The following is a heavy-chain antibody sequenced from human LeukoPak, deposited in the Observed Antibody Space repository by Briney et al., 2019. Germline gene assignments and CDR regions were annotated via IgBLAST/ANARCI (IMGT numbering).Heavy chain of an antibody. CDR1: GFTFRGAA. V-gene: IGHV3-23*01. J-gene: IGHJ3*01. Sequence: PGGSLRLSCAVSGFTFRGAAMTWVRQAPGKGLEWVSLISSSGNNAYYADSVKGQFTISRDNSKNTLSLQMNSLRVEDTAIYYCAKDIQLSTWGLGTRVTVSS. CDR3: AKDIQLST. CDR2: ISSSGNNA. D-gene: IGHD5-24*01.